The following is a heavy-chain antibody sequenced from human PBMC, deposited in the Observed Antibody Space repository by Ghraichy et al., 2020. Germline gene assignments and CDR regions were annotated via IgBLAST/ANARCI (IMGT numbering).Heavy chain of an antibody. D-gene: IGHD1-26*01. CDR2: IYPGDSDT. CDR3: ARLVGATSIDY. V-gene: IGHV5-51*01. CDR1: GYSFTSYW. Sequence: GESLNISFKGSGYSFTSYWIGWVRQMPGKGLEWMGIIYPGDSDTRYSPSFQGQVTISAAKSISTAYLQWSSLKASDTAMYDCARLVGATSIDYWGQGTLVTVSS. J-gene: IGHJ4*02.